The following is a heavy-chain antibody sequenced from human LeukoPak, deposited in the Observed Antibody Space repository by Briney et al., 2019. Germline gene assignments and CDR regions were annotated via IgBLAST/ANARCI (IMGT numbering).Heavy chain of an antibody. CDR3: AKSLGATSWGYFDY. CDR1: GFSFNMYA. D-gene: IGHD2-2*01. V-gene: IGHV3-23*01. CDR2: VSGTGGSP. Sequence: GGSLRLSCAASGFSFNMYAMSWVRQAPGKGLEWVSVVSGTGGSPYYAASVKGRFTISRDNSKNTLYLQINSLRAEDTAVYYCAKSLGATSWGYFDYWGQGTLVTVSS. J-gene: IGHJ4*02.